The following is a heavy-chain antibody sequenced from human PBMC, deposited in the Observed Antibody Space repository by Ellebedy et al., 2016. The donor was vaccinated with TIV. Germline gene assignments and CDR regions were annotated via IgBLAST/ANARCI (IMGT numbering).Heavy chain of an antibody. J-gene: IGHJ5*02. V-gene: IGHV3-30*14. CDR1: GFTISSSA. Sequence: GGSLRLSCAASGFTISSSALHWVRQAPGKGLEWVAVISYDSHSKKYADSVRGRFTISRDNSKNTLYLQMNSLRGEDTALYYCVRHRRCGITTCEHNWFDPWGQGTQVTVSS. CDR3: VRHRRCGITTCEHNWFDP. D-gene: IGHD1-14*01. CDR2: ISYDSHSK.